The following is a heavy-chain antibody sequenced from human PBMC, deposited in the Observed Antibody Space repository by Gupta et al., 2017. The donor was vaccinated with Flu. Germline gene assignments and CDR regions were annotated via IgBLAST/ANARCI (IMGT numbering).Heavy chain of an antibody. D-gene: IGHD6-19*01. Sequence: EVKLVESGGGLVKPGGSLRLSCAAAGFTFSGSSMSWVRQAPGKGLEWVSSISSSGTHIYYADSLKGRLTISRDNATNSLFLQMNSLRVDDTAVYYCTRNQQWLDYWGQGALVTVSS. J-gene: IGHJ4*02. CDR2: ISSSGTHI. CDR3: TRNQQWLDY. CDR1: GFTFSGSS. V-gene: IGHV3-21*06.